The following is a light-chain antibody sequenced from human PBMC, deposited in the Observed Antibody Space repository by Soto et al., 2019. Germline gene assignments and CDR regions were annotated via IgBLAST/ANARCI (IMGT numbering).Light chain of an antibody. CDR2: WAS. CDR3: QQYYSTPWT. Sequence: DIVMTQSPDPLAVSLGERATINCKSSQTVLYSSNNKNYLAWYQQKPGQPPKLLIYWASTRESGVPDRLSGSGSGTDFTLTISSLQAEDVAVYYCQQYYSTPWTFGQGTKVDIK. CDR1: QTVLYSSNNKNY. V-gene: IGKV4-1*01. J-gene: IGKJ1*01.